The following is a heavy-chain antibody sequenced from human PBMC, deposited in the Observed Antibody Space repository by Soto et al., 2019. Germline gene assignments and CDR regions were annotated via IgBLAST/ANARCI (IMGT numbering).Heavy chain of an antibody. J-gene: IGHJ5*02. Sequence: EVQLVESGGGLVQPGGSLRLSCAASGFTFSSYSMNWVRQAPGQGLEWVSYISSSSSTIYYADSVKGRFTISRDNAKNSLYRQRNSLRDEDTAVYYWAREIPSRGAGWFDPWGQGTLVTVSS. CDR3: AREIPSRGAGWFDP. D-gene: IGHD3-10*01. CDR1: GFTFSSYS. CDR2: ISSSSSTI. V-gene: IGHV3-48*02.